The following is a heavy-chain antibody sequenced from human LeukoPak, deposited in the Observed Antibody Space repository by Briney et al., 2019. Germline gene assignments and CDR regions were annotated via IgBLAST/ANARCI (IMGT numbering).Heavy chain of an antibody. D-gene: IGHD3/OR15-3a*01. CDR2: MHPGDSES. CDR3: AKHELIFGPSPFDS. J-gene: IGHJ4*02. Sequence: GESLKISCKTSGYSFSDYWIGWVRQMPGKGLEWMGIMHPGDSESTYSPSFEGQVTISADRSISTAYLEWTTLRASDTAIYYCAKHELIFGPSPFDSWGQGTLVTVSS. CDR1: GYSFSDYW. V-gene: IGHV5-51*01.